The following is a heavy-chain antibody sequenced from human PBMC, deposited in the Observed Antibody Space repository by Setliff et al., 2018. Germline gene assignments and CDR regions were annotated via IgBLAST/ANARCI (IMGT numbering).Heavy chain of an antibody. D-gene: IGHD6-6*01. CDR3: AKEGSKYGYSSGWFDP. CDR2: INPNSGGT. J-gene: IGHJ5*02. CDR1: GYTFTNYY. V-gene: IGHV1-2*06. Sequence: ASVKVSCKASGYTFTNYYIHWVRQAPGQGLEWMGRINPNSGGTNYAQKFQGRVTMTRDTSITTAYMDLTSLRSDDTAVYYCAKEGSKYGYSSGWFDPWGQGTLVTVS.